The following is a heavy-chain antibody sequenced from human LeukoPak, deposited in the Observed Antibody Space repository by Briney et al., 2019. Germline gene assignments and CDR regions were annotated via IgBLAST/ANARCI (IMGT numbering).Heavy chain of an antibody. D-gene: IGHD4-17*01. Sequence: TGGSLRLSCAASGFTLSNYSMNWVRQAPGKGLEWVAFISSSSSYIFYADSLKGRFTISRDNAKNSLYLQMNSLRADDTAVYYCARDLAYGDDGLWGQGTPVTVSA. V-gene: IGHV3-21*01. CDR3: ARDLAYGDDGL. J-gene: IGHJ4*02. CDR2: ISSSSSYI. CDR1: GFTLSNYS.